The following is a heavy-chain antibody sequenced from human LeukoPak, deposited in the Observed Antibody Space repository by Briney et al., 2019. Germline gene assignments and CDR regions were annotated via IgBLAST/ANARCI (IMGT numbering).Heavy chain of an antibody. CDR2: ISSTSSFI. CDR3: ARGSPTYDSSGYYDHFDY. D-gene: IGHD3-22*01. CDR1: GFTFSAYA. Sequence: GGSLRLSCEASGFTFSAYAMTWVRQAPGKGLEWVSSISSTSSFIYYADSVKGRFTISRDNAKNSLYLQMNSLRAEDTAVYYCARGSPTYDSSGYYDHFDYWGQGTLVTVSS. V-gene: IGHV3-21*01. J-gene: IGHJ4*02.